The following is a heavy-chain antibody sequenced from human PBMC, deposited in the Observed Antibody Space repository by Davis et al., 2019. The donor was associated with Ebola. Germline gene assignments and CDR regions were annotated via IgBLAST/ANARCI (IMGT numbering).Heavy chain of an antibody. CDR1: GFTFTDYY. V-gene: IGHV3-11*06. CDR3: ARVESRPGYSYGNDYDYGMDV. J-gene: IGHJ6*02. CDR2: MSGDSLYT. D-gene: IGHD5-18*01. Sequence: GESLKISCAASGFTFTDYYMSWIRQAPGKGLEWVSYMSGDSLYTNYADSVRGRFTISRDDAKSSLYLQMNSLRAEDTAVYYCARVESRPGYSYGNDYDYGMDVWGQGTTVTVSS.